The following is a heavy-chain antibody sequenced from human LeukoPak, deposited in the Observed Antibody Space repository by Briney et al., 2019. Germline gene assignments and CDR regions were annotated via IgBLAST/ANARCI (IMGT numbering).Heavy chain of an antibody. CDR1: GGSISTYY. V-gene: IGHV4-59*01. CDR2: IYYSGST. D-gene: IGHD3-3*02. Sequence: SETLCLTCTVSGGSISTYYWSWIRQSPGKGLEWIGYIYYSGSTNYNPSLKSRVTISVDTSRNQFSLKLSSVTAADTAVYYCARGTLAYYFDYWGQGTLVTVSS. J-gene: IGHJ4*02. CDR3: ARGTLAYYFDY.